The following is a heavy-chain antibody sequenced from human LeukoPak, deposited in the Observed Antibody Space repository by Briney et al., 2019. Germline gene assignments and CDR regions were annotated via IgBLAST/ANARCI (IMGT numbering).Heavy chain of an antibody. CDR1: GFTFSSSG. CDR2: ISYDGSNK. D-gene: IGHD6-19*01. Sequence: PGRSLRLSCADSGFTFSSSGMHWVRPALGKGLDGVAGISYDGSNKYYADSVKGRFTTSRDNSKNTLYLQMNSLRAEDTAVYYCAKDRRAVAGIYYYYYGMDVWGQGTTVTVSS. CDR3: AKDRRAVAGIYYYYYGMDV. J-gene: IGHJ6*02. V-gene: IGHV3-30*18.